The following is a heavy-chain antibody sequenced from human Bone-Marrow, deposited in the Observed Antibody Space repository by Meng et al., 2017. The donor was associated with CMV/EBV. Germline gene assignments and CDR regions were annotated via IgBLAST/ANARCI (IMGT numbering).Heavy chain of an antibody. CDR2: ISSSSIYI. V-gene: IGHV3-21*01. CDR1: GLTFSSDW. D-gene: IGHD3-3*01. J-gene: IGHJ4*02. CDR3: ARDLGDFWSGYYTGYFDY. Sequence: GGSLRLSCAVSGLTFSSDWLSWVRQAPGKGLEWVSSISSSSIYIYYADSVKGRFTISRDNAKNSLYLQMNSLRAEDTAVYYCARDLGDFWSGYYTGYFDYWGQGTLVTVSS.